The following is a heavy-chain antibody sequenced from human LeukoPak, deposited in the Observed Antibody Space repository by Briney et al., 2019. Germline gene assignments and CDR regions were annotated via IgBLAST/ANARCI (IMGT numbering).Heavy chain of an antibody. J-gene: IGHJ4*02. CDR3: ARRLLWFGEPSDGYDY. Sequence: ASVKVSCKASGYTFTSYAMHWVRQAPGQRLERMGWINAGNGNTKYSQKFQGRVTITRDTSASTAYMELSSLRSEDTAVYYCARRLLWFGEPSDGYDYWGQGTLVTVSS. V-gene: IGHV1-3*01. CDR1: GYTFTSYA. CDR2: INAGNGNT. D-gene: IGHD3-10*01.